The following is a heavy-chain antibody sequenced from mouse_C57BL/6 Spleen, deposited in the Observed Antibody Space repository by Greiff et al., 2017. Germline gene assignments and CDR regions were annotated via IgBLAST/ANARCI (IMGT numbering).Heavy chain of an antibody. CDR2: IYPGDGDT. CDR3: ATYYGSSPWFAY. CDR1: GYAFSSSW. V-gene: IGHV1-82*01. D-gene: IGHD1-1*01. Sequence: QVQLKESGPELVKPGASVTLSCKASGYAFSSSWMNWVKQRPGKGLEWIGRIYPGDGDTNYNGKFKGKATLTADKSSSTAYMQLSSLTSEDSAVYFCATYYGSSPWFAYWGQGTLVTVSA. J-gene: IGHJ3*01.